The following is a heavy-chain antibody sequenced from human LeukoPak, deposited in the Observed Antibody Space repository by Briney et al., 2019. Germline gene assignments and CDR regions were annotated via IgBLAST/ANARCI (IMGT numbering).Heavy chain of an antibody. CDR3: ARDLAVAGYAFDI. CDR1: GGSISSGSYY. CDR2: IYTSGST. D-gene: IGHD6-19*01. J-gene: IGHJ3*02. Sequence: SQTLSLTCTVSGGSISSGSYYWSWIRQPAGKGLEWIGRIYTSGSTNYNPSLKSRVTMSVDTSKNQFSLKLSSVTAADTAVYYCARDLAVAGYAFDIWGQGTMVTVSS. V-gene: IGHV4-61*02.